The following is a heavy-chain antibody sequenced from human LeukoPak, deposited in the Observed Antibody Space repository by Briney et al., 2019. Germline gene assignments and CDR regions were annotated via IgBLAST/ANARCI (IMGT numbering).Heavy chain of an antibody. CDR3: AREYSGRGYFDY. J-gene: IGHJ4*02. V-gene: IGHV3-30-3*01. CDR1: GFTFNTYS. CDR2: ISHDGSKK. Sequence: GRPLRLSCAASGFTFNTYSMHWVRQAPGKGLEWVVVISHDGSKKYYADSVKGRFTISRDNSKNTLYLQMNSLRAEDTAVYYCAREYSGRGYFDYWGQGTLVTVSS. D-gene: IGHD5-12*01.